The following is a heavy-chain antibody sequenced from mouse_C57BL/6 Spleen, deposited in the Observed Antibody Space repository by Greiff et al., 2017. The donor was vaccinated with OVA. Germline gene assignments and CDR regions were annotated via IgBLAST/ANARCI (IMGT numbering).Heavy chain of an antibody. Sequence: EVQGVESGGGLVQPGGSLNLSCAASGFTFSDYGMAWVRQAPRQGPEWVAFISNLAYSIYYADTVTGRYTISRENAKNTRYLEMSSLRSEDTAMYYCARLGPYYFDYWGQGTTLTVSS. CDR3: ARLGPYYFDY. J-gene: IGHJ2*01. CDR2: ISNLAYSI. CDR1: GFTFSDYG. V-gene: IGHV5-15*01.